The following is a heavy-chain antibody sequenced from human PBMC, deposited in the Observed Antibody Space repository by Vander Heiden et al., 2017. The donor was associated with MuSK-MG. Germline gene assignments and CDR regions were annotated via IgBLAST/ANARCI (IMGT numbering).Heavy chain of an antibody. CDR2: INSDGGST. D-gene: IGHD1-26*01. CDR3: ARGYSVGATSDASDV. Sequence: EVQLVESGGSLVQPGGSVTLPCAASGLTFSAHCMPWVPQARGQGLVWVSQINSDGGSTSDEASVKGRFTISRDNAKHTLYLQMNSLREEDTAVYYCARGYSVGATSDASDVWGQGTMVTVSS. J-gene: IGHJ3*01. V-gene: IGHV3-74*01. CDR1: GLTFSAHC.